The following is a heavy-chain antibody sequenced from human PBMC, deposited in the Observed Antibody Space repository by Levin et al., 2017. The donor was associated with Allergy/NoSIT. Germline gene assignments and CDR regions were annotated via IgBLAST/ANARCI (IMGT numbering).Heavy chain of an antibody. V-gene: IGHV3-23*01. CDR2: ISRNGNS. CDR1: GFTFSSYA. Sequence: PSGGSLRLSCAASGFTFSSYALYWVRQAPGVGLESVAGISRNGNSYYADSVKGRSTIARDIPENTLYLQLNNLRVEDSAIYYCAKRGDASSTNWAYFDSWGHGTLVTVSS. J-gene: IGHJ4*01. D-gene: IGHD6-13*01. CDR3: AKRGDASSTNWAYFDS.